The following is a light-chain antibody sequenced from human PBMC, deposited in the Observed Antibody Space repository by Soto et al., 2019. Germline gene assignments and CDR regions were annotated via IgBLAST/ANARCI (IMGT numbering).Light chain of an antibody. CDR3: QQRSNWPWT. Sequence: EIVMTQSPATLSLSPGEGATLSCRASQSVSSYLAWYQQKPGQAPRLLIYDASNRATGIPARFSGSGSGTDLTLTISSLEPEDFAVYYCQQRSNWPWTFGQGTKVDIK. CDR2: DAS. CDR1: QSVSSY. J-gene: IGKJ1*01. V-gene: IGKV3-11*01.